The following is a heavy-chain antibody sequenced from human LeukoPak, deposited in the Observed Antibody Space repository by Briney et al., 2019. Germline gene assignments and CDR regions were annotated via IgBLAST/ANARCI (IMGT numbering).Heavy chain of an antibody. Sequence: SETLSLTCTVSGGSLSSYYWNWIRQPPGKGLEWIGYVYYSGSTNYNPSLESRVTVSLDTSKNQFSLKLNSVTAADTAVYYCAREIVTTVTPRHFDLWGRGTLVTVSS. V-gene: IGHV4-59*01. CDR1: GGSLSSYY. CDR3: AREIVTTVTPRHFDL. CDR2: VYYSGST. D-gene: IGHD4-17*01. J-gene: IGHJ2*01.